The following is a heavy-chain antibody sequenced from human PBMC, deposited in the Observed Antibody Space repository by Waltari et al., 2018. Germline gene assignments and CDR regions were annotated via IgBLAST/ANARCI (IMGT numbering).Heavy chain of an antibody. D-gene: IGHD3-10*01. CDR1: GGSIRSSSYY. J-gene: IGHJ4*02. Sequence: QLQLQESGPGLVKPSETLSLTCTVSGGSIRSSSYYWGWIRQPPGKGLEWLGNIYYTGGTKYDPSLQSRVSISVDTSKNQFSLSLSSVTAADTAVYYCAREDRGSGPFYKGDNWGQGTLVTVSS. CDR3: AREDRGSGPFYKGDN. CDR2: IYYTGGT. V-gene: IGHV4-39*02.